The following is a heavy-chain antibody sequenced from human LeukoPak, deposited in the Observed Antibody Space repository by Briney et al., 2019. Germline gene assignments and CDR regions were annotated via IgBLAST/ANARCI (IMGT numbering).Heavy chain of an antibody. CDR3: ARHAGGISATGTRPFDY. J-gene: IGHJ4*02. V-gene: IGHV4-39*01. CDR1: GASFSSSTYY. Sequence: SETLSLTCTVSGASFSSSTYYWGWIRQPPGKGLEWIGSIYYSGSTYYNPSLKSRVTMSVDTAKNQFSLKLSSVTAADTAVYYCARHAGGISATGTRPFDYWGQGTLVTVSS. D-gene: IGHD6-13*01. CDR2: IYYSGST.